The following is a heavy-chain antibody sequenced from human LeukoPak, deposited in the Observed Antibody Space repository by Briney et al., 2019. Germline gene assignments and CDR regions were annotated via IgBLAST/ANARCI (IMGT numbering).Heavy chain of an antibody. J-gene: IGHJ5*01. CDR1: GGSISSSSYY. CDR3: ARAAAYYGGDCLNWFDP. D-gene: IGHD2-21*02. Sequence: KPSETLSLTCTVSGGSISSSSYYWGWIRQPPGKGLEWIGSIYYSGSTYYNPSLKSRVTISVDTSKNQFSLKLSSVTAADTAVYYCARAAAYYGGDCLNWFDPWGQGTLVTVSS. CDR2: IYYSGST. V-gene: IGHV4-39*01.